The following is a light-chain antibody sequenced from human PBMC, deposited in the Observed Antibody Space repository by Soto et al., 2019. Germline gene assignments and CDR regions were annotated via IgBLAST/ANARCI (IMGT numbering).Light chain of an antibody. J-gene: IGLJ1*01. CDR2: EVS. Sequence: QSALTQPASVSGSLGQSITISCTGTSSDVGGYNYVSWYQQHPGKAPKLMIYEVSNRPSGVSNRFSGSKSGNAASLTISGLQAEDEADYYCSSYTSSSSYVFGAGTTVT. CDR1: SSDVGGYNY. V-gene: IGLV2-14*01. CDR3: SSYTSSSSYV.